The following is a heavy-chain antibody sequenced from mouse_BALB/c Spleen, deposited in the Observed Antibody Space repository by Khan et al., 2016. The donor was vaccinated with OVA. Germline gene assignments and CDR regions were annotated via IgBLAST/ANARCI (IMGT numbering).Heavy chain of an antibody. Sequence: VQLVESGPGLVAPSQSLSITCTVSGFSLTDYGVSWIRQPPGKGLEWLGVIWGGGSTYYNSVLKPRLSISKDNSKSQVFLKMNSLQTDDTAMYYCAKGLWSYYFAWDYWGQGTSVTVSS. CDR3: AKGLWSYYFAWDY. CDR1: GFSLTDYG. V-gene: IGHV2-6-5*01. CDR2: IWGGGST. J-gene: IGHJ4*01. D-gene: IGHD3-1*01.